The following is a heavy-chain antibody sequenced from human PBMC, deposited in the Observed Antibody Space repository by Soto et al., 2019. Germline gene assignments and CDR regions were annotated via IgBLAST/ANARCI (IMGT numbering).Heavy chain of an antibody. D-gene: IGHD3-3*01. CDR3: ARSGPIFGVVIRHIYFDY. J-gene: IGHJ4*02. CDR2: IYYSGST. Sequence: SETLSLTCTVSGGSISSYYWSWIRQPPGKGLEWIGYIYYSGSTNYNPSLKSRVTISVDTSKNQFSLKLSSVTAADTAVYYCARSGPIFGVVIRHIYFDYWGQGTLVTVSS. V-gene: IGHV4-59*08. CDR1: GGSISSYY.